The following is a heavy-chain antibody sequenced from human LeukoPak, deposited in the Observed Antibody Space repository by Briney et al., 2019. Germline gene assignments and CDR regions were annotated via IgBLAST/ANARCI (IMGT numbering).Heavy chain of an antibody. J-gene: IGHJ4*02. Sequence: PGGSLRLSCKAAGFTFGDYAMSWYRQAPGKGLEWVSSFSGSGGSTYYADSVKGRFTISRDNSKNTLYLQMNSLRAEDTAVYYCAKSGLNRFDYWGQGTLVTVSS. CDR2: FSGSGGST. D-gene: IGHD2-15*01. V-gene: IGHV3-23*01. CDR1: GFTFGDYA. CDR3: AKSGLNRFDY.